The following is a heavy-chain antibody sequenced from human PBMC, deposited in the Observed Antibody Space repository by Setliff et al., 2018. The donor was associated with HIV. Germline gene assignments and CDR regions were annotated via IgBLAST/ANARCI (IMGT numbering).Heavy chain of an antibody. CDR3: VKPYTGYYYDGSVYDDF. J-gene: IGHJ4*02. V-gene: IGHV3-64D*09. Sequence: SGFTVSTYSLNWARQAPGKRPEYVAALSRGGDNTKYADSVKGRFIISRDTSKNTLYLQMSSLRPDDTAIYYCVKPYTGYYYDGSVYDDFWGQGTLVTVSS. CDR1: GFTVSTYS. CDR2: LSRGGDNT. D-gene: IGHD3-22*01.